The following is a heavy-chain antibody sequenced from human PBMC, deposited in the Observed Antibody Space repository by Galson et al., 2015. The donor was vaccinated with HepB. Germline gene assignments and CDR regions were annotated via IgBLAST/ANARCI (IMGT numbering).Heavy chain of an antibody. D-gene: IGHD4/OR15-4a*01. Sequence: LRLSCAASGFVFSSYAMNWVRQAPGKGLEWVSVIGNIGTPTYYADSVKGRFTISRDNLKNTLYLQIDSLRAEDTAVYYCAKDRGAATSAALESWGQGTVVTVSS. CDR2: IGNIGTPT. V-gene: IGHV3-23*01. J-gene: IGHJ4*02. CDR3: AKDRGAATSAALES. CDR1: GFVFSSYA.